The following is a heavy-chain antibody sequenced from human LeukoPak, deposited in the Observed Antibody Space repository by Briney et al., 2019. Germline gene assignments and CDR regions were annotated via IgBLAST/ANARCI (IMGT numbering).Heavy chain of an antibody. Sequence: ASVKVSCKASGYTFTGYYMHWVRQAPGQWLEWMGWINPNSGGTNYAQKFQGRVTMTRDTSISTAYMELSRLRSDDTAVYYCARVRCSSTSCYAGGFGYWGQGTLVTVSS. V-gene: IGHV1-2*02. CDR3: ARVRCSSTSCYAGGFGY. CDR1: GYTFTGYY. D-gene: IGHD2-2*01. J-gene: IGHJ4*02. CDR2: INPNSGGT.